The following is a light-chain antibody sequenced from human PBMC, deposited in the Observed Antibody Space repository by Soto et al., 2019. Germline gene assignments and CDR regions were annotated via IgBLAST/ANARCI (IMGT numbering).Light chain of an antibody. V-gene: IGLV1-47*01. CDR2: KSN. CDR1: SSNIGSNY. J-gene: IGLJ3*02. Sequence: QSVLTQPPSASGTPGQRVTISCSGSSSNIGSNYVYWYQQLPGTAPELLIYKSNQRPSGVPDRFSGSKSGTSASLAISGLRSEDEADYYCAAWDDSLSGRVFGGGTKVTVL. CDR3: AAWDDSLSGRV.